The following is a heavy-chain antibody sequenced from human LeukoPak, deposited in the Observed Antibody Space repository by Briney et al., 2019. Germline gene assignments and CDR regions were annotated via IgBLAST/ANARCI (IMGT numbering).Heavy chain of an antibody. CDR2: IYPGDSDT. Sequence: GESLKISWKGSGYSFTSYWIGWVRQMPGKGLEWMGIIYPGDSDTRYSPSFQGQVTISADKSISTAYLQWSSLKASDTAMYYCARQSVYCSSTSCYEGWFDPWGQGTLVTVSS. CDR1: GYSFTSYW. D-gene: IGHD2-2*01. J-gene: IGHJ5*02. V-gene: IGHV5-51*01. CDR3: ARQSVYCSSTSCYEGWFDP.